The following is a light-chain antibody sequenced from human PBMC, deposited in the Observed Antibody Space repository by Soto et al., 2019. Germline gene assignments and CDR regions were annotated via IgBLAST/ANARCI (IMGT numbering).Light chain of an antibody. V-gene: IGLV2-23*01. CDR3: CSYARSTTTWV. CDR1: SSDVGNYNL. Sequence: QSVLTQPASVSGSPGQSITISCTETSSDVGNYNLVSWYQQHPGKAPKLMIYEDSKRSSGVSNRFSGSSSGSTASLTISGLQAEDEADYYCCSYARSTTTWVFGGGTQLTVL. CDR2: EDS. J-gene: IGLJ3*02.